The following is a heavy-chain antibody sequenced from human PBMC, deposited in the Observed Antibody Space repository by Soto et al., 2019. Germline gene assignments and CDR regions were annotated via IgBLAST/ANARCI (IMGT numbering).Heavy chain of an antibody. CDR2: IIPIFGTA. Sequence: QVQLVQSGAEVKKPGSSVKVSCKASGGTFSSYAISWVRQAPGQGREWMGGIIPIFGTANYAQKFQGRVTITADESTSTAYMELSSLRSEDTAVYYCASSLFGVTAILEYFQHWGQGTLVTVSS. V-gene: IGHV1-69*12. D-gene: IGHD2-21*02. CDR3: ASSLFGVTAILEYFQH. J-gene: IGHJ1*01. CDR1: GGTFSSYA.